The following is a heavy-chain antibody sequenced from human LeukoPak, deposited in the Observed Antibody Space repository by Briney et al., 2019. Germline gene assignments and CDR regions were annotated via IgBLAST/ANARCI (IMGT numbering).Heavy chain of an antibody. CDR3: ARGGYSSSPAGYYYYGMDV. V-gene: IGHV3-21*01. CDR2: IGSSSSYI. Sequence: GGFLRLSCAASGFTFSSYSMNWVRQAPGKGLEWVSSIGSSSSYIYYADSVKGRFTISRDNAKNSLYLQMNSLRAEDTAVYYCARGGYSSSPAGYYYYGMDVWGQGTTVTVSS. CDR1: GFTFSSYS. J-gene: IGHJ6*02. D-gene: IGHD6-13*01.